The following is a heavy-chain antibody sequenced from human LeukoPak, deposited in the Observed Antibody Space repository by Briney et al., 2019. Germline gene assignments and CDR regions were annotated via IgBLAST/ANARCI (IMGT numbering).Heavy chain of an antibody. CDR3: ARNQYGHYYYMDV. CDR2: INPNSGGT. V-gene: IGHV1-2*02. CDR1: GYTFTGYY. Sequence: ASVKVSCKASGYTFTGYYMHWVRQAPGQGLEWMGWINPNSGGTNYAQKFQGRVTMTRDTSISTAYMELSRLRSDDTAVYYCARNQYGHYYYMDVWGKGTTVTVSS. J-gene: IGHJ6*03. D-gene: IGHD1-14*01.